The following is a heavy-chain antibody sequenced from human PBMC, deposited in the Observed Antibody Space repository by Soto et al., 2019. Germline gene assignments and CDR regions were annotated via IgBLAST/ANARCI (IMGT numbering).Heavy chain of an antibody. Sequence: GGSLRLSCAASGFTFSSSAMHWVRQASGKGLEWVGRIRSKANSYATAYAASVKGRFTISRDDSKNTAYLQMNSLKTEVTAVYYCTRPPSSSWPLDYWGQGTLVTVSS. V-gene: IGHV3-73*01. CDR1: GFTFSSSA. J-gene: IGHJ4*02. CDR3: TRPPSSSWPLDY. D-gene: IGHD6-13*01. CDR2: IRSKANSYAT.